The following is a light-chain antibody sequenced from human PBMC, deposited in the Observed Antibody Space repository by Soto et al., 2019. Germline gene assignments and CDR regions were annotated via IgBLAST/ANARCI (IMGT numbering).Light chain of an antibody. CDR2: DAS. V-gene: IGKV3-20*01. J-gene: IGKJ4*01. CDR1: QSVRSNY. CDR3: QQYGNTPLT. Sequence: EILLTQSPDTLSLSPGERATLSCRASQSVRSNYLAWYQQKPGQAPRFLIYDASSRATGIPDRFSGSGCGTDFTLTISRLEFDVFAVYYCQQYGNTPLTFGAGTKADIK.